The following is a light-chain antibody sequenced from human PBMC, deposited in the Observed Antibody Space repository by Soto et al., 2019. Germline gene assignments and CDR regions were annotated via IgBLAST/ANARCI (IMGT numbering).Light chain of an antibody. CDR1: SSDVGGYNY. J-gene: IGLJ2*01. V-gene: IGLV2-14*01. CDR3: SSYTSSSTLYVV. CDR2: DVS. Sequence: QSALTQPASVSGSPGQSITISCTGTSSDVGGYNYVSWYQQHPGKAPKLMMYDVSNRPSGVSNRFSGSKSGNTASLTISWLQAEDEADYYCSSYTSSSTLYVVFGGGTKLTVL.